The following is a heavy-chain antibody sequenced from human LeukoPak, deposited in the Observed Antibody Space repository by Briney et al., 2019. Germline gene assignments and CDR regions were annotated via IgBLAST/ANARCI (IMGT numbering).Heavy chain of an antibody. D-gene: IGHD3-22*01. Sequence: SETLSLTCTVSGGSISSYYWSWIRQPAGKGPEWIGRIYTSGSTNYNPSLKSRVTMSVDTSKNQFSLKLSSVTAADTAVYYCVAEDSHYYDSSESSWFDPWGQGTLVTVSS. J-gene: IGHJ5*02. CDR2: IYTSGST. CDR1: GGSISSYY. CDR3: VAEDSHYYDSSESSWFDP. V-gene: IGHV4-4*07.